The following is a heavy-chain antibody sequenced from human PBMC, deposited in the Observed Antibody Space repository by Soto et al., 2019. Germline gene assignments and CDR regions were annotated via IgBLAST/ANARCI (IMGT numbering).Heavy chain of an antibody. J-gene: IGHJ4*01. CDR3: ARDSCSGGSCYGYFDY. V-gene: IGHV3-48*01. Sequence: GGSLRLSCAASGFTFSSYTMNWVRQAPGKGLEWVSYISSSSSTIYYADSVKGRFTISRDNAKNSLYLQMNSLRAEDTAVYYCARDSCSGGSCYGYFDYWGHGTLVTVSS. CDR2: ISSSSSTI. CDR1: GFTFSSYT. D-gene: IGHD2-15*01.